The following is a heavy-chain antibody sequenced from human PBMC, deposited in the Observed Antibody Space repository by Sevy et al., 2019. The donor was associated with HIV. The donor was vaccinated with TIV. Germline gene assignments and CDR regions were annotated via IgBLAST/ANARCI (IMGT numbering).Heavy chain of an antibody. J-gene: IGHJ4*02. CDR3: ARVRGAGTFDY. CDR2: ISYDGSNK. CDR1: GFTFSSYV. Sequence: GGSLRLSCAASGFTFSSYVMHWVRQAPGKGLEWVAVISYDGSNKYYADSVKGQFTISRDNSKNTLYLQMNSLSAEDTAVYYCARVRGAGTFDYWGQGTLVTVSS. V-gene: IGHV3-30-3*01. D-gene: IGHD6-13*01.